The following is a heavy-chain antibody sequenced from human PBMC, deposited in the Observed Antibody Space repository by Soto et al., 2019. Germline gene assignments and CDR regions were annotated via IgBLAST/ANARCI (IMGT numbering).Heavy chain of an antibody. V-gene: IGHV4-4*07. Sequence: LSLTCTVSGGSISSYYWSWIRQPAGKGLEWIGRIYTSGSTNYNPSLKSRVTMSVDTSKNQFSLKLSSVTAADTAVYYCARSMQQLVQWWFDPWGQGTLVTVSS. D-gene: IGHD6-13*01. J-gene: IGHJ5*02. CDR3: ARSMQQLVQWWFDP. CDR2: IYTSGST. CDR1: GGSISSYY.